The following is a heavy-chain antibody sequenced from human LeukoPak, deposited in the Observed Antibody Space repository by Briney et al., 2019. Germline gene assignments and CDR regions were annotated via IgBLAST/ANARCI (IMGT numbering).Heavy chain of an antibody. V-gene: IGHV3-23*01. CDR2: ISGSGGST. D-gene: IGHD5-18*01. CDR1: GFTFSSYA. CDR3: AKVGPRYSYGPPYFDY. Sequence: GGSLRLSCAASGFTFSSYAMSWVRQAPGKGLEWVSAISGSGGSTYYADSVKGRFTISRDNSKNTLYLQMNSLRAEDTAVYYCAKVGPRYSYGPPYFDYGGQRTLVTVSS. J-gene: IGHJ4*02.